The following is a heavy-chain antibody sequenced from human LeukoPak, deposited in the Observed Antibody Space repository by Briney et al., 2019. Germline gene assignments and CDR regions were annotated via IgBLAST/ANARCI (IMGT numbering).Heavy chain of an antibody. V-gene: IGHV3-30-3*01. D-gene: IGHD5-18*01. CDR1: GFTFSSYA. CDR3: ASDCNSGYSYGGYYYYYYGMDV. Sequence: GGSLRLSCAASGFTFSSYAMSWVRQAPGKGLEWVAVISYDGSNKYYADSVKGRFTISRDNSKNTLYLQMNSLRAEDTAVYYCASDCNSGYSYGGYYYYYYGMDVWGQGTTVTVSS. CDR2: ISYDGSNK. J-gene: IGHJ6*02.